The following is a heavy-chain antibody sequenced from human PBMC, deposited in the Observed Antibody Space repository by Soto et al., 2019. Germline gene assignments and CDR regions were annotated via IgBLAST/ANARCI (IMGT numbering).Heavy chain of an antibody. CDR3: AKDGSHTISGSSLSS. CDR2: ILFDGNKK. D-gene: IGHD1-26*01. Sequence: QVQLVVSGGGVVRPRRSLSLSCSASGFSFRDYAMHWVRQAPGKGMEWVAVILFDGNKKYYADSVKGRFTISRDNSKNTLYLQMNSLRAEDTAVYYCAKDGSHTISGSSLSSWGQGSLVTVSS. CDR1: GFSFRDYA. J-gene: IGHJ5*02. V-gene: IGHV3-30*18.